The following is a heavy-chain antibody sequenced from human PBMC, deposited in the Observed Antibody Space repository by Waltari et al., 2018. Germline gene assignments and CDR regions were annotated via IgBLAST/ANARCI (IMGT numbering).Heavy chain of an antibody. J-gene: IGHJ4*02. CDR2: ISSNENTT. CDR3: ARVEYSYGPYCFDS. Sequence: EVQLVESGGGVVQPGGSLRLSCEASGFTFSRYWMHWVRQAPGKGLVWVSRISSNENTTTYADSVKGRFTISRDNAKNTLYLQMNSLRAEDTAVYYCARVEYSYGPYCFDSWGQGTPVTVSS. V-gene: IGHV3-74*01. D-gene: IGHD5-18*01. CDR1: GFTFSRYW.